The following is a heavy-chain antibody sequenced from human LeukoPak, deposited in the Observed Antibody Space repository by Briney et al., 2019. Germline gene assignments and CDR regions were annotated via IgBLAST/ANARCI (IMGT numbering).Heavy chain of an antibody. Sequence: GGSLRLSCAASGFTFSNYWMSWVRQAPGTGLEWVANIKQDGSEKYYVDSVKGRFTISRDNAKNSLYLQMNSLRAEDTAVYYCARARITMIEVVYYFDYWGQGTLVTVSS. CDR1: GFTFSNYW. V-gene: IGHV3-7*01. CDR2: IKQDGSEK. J-gene: IGHJ4*02. D-gene: IGHD3-22*01. CDR3: ARARITMIEVVYYFDY.